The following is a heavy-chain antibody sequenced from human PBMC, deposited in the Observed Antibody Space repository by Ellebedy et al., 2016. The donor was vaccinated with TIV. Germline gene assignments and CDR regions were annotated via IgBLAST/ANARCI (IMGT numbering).Heavy chain of an antibody. CDR2: IKQDGSEK. CDR3: ARHTDYALDY. Sequence: GESLKISCEASGFSFSIYGMHWVRQAPGKGLEWVANIKQDGSEKSYVDSVKGRFPISRDNAKNALHLQMNGLRAEDTAVYYCARHTDYALDYWGQGALVTVSS. J-gene: IGHJ4*02. CDR1: GFSFSIYG. V-gene: IGHV3-7*01. D-gene: IGHD4-17*01.